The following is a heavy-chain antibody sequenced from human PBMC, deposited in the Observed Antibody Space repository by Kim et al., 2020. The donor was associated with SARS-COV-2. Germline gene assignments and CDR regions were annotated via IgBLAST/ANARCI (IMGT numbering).Heavy chain of an antibody. CDR3: ARGGEIAAAGYFDY. Sequence: AQKFQGRVTITADESTSTAYMELSSLRSEDTAVYYCARGGEIAAAGYFDYWGQGTLVTVSS. V-gene: IGHV1-69*01. J-gene: IGHJ4*02. D-gene: IGHD6-13*01.